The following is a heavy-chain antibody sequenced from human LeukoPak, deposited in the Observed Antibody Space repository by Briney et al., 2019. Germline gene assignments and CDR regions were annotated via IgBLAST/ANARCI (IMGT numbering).Heavy chain of an antibody. D-gene: IGHD6-13*01. CDR1: GGSISSGSYY. J-gene: IGHJ4*02. CDR3: ARQIPGIAAAGIPD. V-gene: IGHV4-61*02. CDR2: IYTSGST. Sequence: SQTLSLTCTVSGGSISSGSYYWSWIRQPAGKGLEWIGRIYTSGSTNYNPSLKSRVTISVDTSKNQFSLKLSPVTAADTAVYYCARQIPGIAAAGIPDWGQGTLVTVSS.